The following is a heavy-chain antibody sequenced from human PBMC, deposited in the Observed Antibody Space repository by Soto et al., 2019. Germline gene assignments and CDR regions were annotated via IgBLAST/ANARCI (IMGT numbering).Heavy chain of an antibody. D-gene: IGHD2-21*01. V-gene: IGHV1-46*01. Sequence: QVQLMQSGADVKKPGASVKVSCKASGDTFTEYYIHWVRQAPGPGLEWMGTVNPSGGHTTYAQQFLGRVTLTRDTASSTLYMELTVLASEDTAVYYCARGGHVVVVIAALDYWGQGTLVTVSS. CDR3: ARGGHVVVVIAALDY. CDR1: GDTFTEYY. CDR2: VNPSGGHT. J-gene: IGHJ4*02.